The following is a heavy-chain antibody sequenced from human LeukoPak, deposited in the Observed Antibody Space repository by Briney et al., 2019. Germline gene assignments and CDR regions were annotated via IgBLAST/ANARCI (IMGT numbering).Heavy chain of an antibody. CDR2: IGTAGNT. CDR1: GFTFSSYD. D-gene: IGHD3-10*01. Sequence: GGSLRLSCAASGFTFSSYDMHWVRQATGKGLEWVSAIGTAGNTYYPGSVKGRFTISRENAKNSLYLQMNSLRAGDTAVYYCAIGPSYGSGQAPWYYFDYWGQGTLVTVSS. CDR3: AIGPSYGSGQAPWYYFDY. J-gene: IGHJ4*02. V-gene: IGHV3-13*01.